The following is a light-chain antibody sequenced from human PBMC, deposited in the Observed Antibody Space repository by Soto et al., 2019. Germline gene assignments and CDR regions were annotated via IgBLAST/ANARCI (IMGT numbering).Light chain of an antibody. CDR3: SSYTSSSTLV. CDR1: SSGVGGYNY. V-gene: IGLV2-14*01. CDR2: EVR. Sequence: QSVLTQPASVSGSPGQSTTISCTGTSSGVGGYNYVSWYQQHPGKAPKLMISEVRNRPSGVSNRFSGSKSGHTASLTISGLQAEDEADYYCSSYTSSSTLVFGTGTKVTVL. J-gene: IGLJ1*01.